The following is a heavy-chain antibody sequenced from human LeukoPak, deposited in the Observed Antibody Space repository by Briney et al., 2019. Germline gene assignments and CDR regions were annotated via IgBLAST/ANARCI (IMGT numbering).Heavy chain of an antibody. CDR3: ARARYSSGDWFDP. J-gene: IGHJ5*02. V-gene: IGHV1-2*04. Sequence: GASVKVSCKASGYIFTGYYMHWVRQAPGQGLEWMGWINPNSGGTNYAQKFQGWVTMTRDTSISTAYMELSRLRSDDTAVYYCARARYSSGDWFDPWGQGTLVAVSS. CDR2: INPNSGGT. CDR1: GYIFTGYY. D-gene: IGHD6-19*01.